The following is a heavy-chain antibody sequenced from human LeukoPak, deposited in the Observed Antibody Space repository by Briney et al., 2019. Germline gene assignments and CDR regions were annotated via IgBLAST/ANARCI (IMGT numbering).Heavy chain of an antibody. CDR3: AKGGSTNFYYGDV. D-gene: IGHD2/OR15-2a*01. CDR1: GGSISNSNYF. Sequence: PSETLSLTCTVSGGSISNSNYFWGWIRQPPGKGLEWIGNIHHGGTTYYKPSLESRVTISVDTSKNQFSLKLSSVTAADTAVYYCAKGGSTNFYYGDVWGQGTTVTVSS. V-gene: IGHV4-39*07. CDR2: IHHGGTT. J-gene: IGHJ6*02.